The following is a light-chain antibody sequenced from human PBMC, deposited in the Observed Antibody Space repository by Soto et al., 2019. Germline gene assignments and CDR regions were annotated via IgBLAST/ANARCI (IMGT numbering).Light chain of an antibody. V-gene: IGLV1-44*01. CDR3: AAWDDSLYVV. CDR2: SNN. J-gene: IGLJ2*01. Sequence: QSVLTQPPSASGTPGQRVTISCSGSSSNIGSNTVNWYQQLPGTAPKLLIYSNNQRPSGVPDRFSGSKSGTSASLAISGLQCEDEADYYCAAWDDSLYVVFGGGTKLTVL. CDR1: SSNIGSNT.